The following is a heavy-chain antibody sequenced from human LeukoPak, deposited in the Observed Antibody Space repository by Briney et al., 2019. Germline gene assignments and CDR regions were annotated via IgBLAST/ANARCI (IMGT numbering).Heavy chain of an antibody. CDR3: TGQGPGAFDI. CDR2: MYPGDSDT. CDR1: GYSFTNYW. J-gene: IGHJ3*02. V-gene: IGHV5-51*01. Sequence: GKSLKISCKISGYSFTNYWIAWVRQMPGKGPECMGIMYPGDSDTRYSPSFQGQVTISADKSISTAYLQWSSLRASDTAMYYCTGQGPGAFDIWGQGTMVTVSS.